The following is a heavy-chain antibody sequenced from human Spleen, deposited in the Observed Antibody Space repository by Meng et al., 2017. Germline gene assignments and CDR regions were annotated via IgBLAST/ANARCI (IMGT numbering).Heavy chain of an antibody. CDR3: ARLCGGDCYSDDDFDY. CDR1: GGSISSSNW. D-gene: IGHD2-21*02. V-gene: IGHV4-4*02. CDR2: IYHSGST. J-gene: IGHJ4*02. Sequence: QRQGSGPGSVKPSGTLSLTCAGFGGSISSSNWWSWVRQPPGKGLEWIGEIYHSGSTNYNPSLKSRVTIYVDTSKNQFSLKLSSVTAADTAVYYCARLCGGDCYSDDDFDYWGQGTLVTVSS.